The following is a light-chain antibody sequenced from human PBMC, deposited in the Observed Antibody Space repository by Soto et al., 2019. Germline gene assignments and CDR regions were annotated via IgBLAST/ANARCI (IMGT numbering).Light chain of an antibody. CDR1: QSVSSN. CDR3: QQYNNWPPWT. CDR2: GAS. J-gene: IGKJ1*01. Sequence: EMVMTQYPSTLSLSPGERSTLSCGSSQSVSSNLAWYQQKPGQAPRLLIYGASTRATGIPARFSGSGSGTEFTLTISSLQSEDFAVYYCQQYNNWPPWTFGQGTKGGY. V-gene: IGKV3-15*01.